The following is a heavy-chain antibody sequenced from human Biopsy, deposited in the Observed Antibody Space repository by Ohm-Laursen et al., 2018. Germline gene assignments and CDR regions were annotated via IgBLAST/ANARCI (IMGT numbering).Heavy chain of an antibody. J-gene: IGHJ4*02. CDR1: RVY. CDR3: AKNTGWYGDLYYFDY. CDR2: INPSGSTT. Sequence: RVYIPSGRGAPGQGLGWMGMINPSGSTTSYPQIFQGRVTMTRDTSKSTVYMELSSLRSADTAVYFCAKNTGWYGDLYYFDYWGQGTLVTVSS. V-gene: IGHV1-46*01. D-gene: IGHD6-19*01.